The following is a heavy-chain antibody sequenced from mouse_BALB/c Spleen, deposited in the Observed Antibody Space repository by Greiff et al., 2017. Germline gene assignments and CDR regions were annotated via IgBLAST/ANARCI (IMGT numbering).Heavy chain of an antibody. Sequence: DVKLQESGGGLVQPGGSLKLSCAASGFTFSSYTMSWVRQTPEKRLEWVAYISNGGGSTYYPDTVKGRFTISRDNAKNTLYLQMSSLKSEDTAMYYCARHDYGSSYWYFDVWGAGTTVTVSS. V-gene: IGHV5-12-2*01. J-gene: IGHJ1*01. CDR1: GFTFSSYT. CDR3: ARHDYGSSYWYFDV. D-gene: IGHD1-1*01. CDR2: ISNGGGST.